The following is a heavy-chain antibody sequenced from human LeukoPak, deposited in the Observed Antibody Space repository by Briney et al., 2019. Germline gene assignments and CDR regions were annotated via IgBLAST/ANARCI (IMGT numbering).Heavy chain of an antibody. D-gene: IGHD5-18*01. V-gene: IGHV4-30-2*01. J-gene: IGHJ4*02. CDR1: GGSISSGGYY. CDR2: IYHSGST. Sequence: PSETLSLTCTVSGGSISSGGYYWSWIRQPPGKGLEWIGYIYHSGSTYYNPSLKSRVTISVDRSKNQFSLKLSSVTAADTAVYYCARSYGYSYELDYWGQGTLVTVSS. CDR3: ARSYGYSYELDY.